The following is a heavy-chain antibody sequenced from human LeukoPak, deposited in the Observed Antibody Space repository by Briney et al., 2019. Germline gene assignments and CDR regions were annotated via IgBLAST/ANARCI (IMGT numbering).Heavy chain of an antibody. Sequence: ASVKVSCKASGYTFTSYAMHWVRQAPGQRLEWMGWINAGNGNTKYSQKFQGRVTITRDTSASTAYMELSSLRSEDTAVYYCAREIGSTKWFGAFDIWGQETMVTVSS. J-gene: IGHJ3*02. CDR2: INAGNGNT. CDR3: AREIGSTKWFGAFDI. CDR1: GYTFTSYA. D-gene: IGHD3-10*01. V-gene: IGHV1-3*01.